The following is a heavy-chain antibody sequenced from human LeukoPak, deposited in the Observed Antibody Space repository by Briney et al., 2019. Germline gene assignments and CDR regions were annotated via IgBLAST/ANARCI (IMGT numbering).Heavy chain of an antibody. J-gene: IGHJ3*02. V-gene: IGHV4-34*01. CDR1: GGSFSGYY. Sequence: KSSETLSLTCAVYGGSFSGYYWSWIRQPPGKGLEWIGEINHSGSTNYNPSLKSRVTISVDTSKNQFSLKLSSVTAADTAVYYCARGHVPSKPRIAARQRVGAFDIWGQGTMVTVSS. CDR2: INHSGST. CDR3: ARGHVPSKPRIAARQRVGAFDI. D-gene: IGHD6-6*01.